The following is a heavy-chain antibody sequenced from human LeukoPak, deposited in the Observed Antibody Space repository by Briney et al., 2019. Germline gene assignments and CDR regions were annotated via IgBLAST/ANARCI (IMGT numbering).Heavy chain of an antibody. CDR1: GVTFSGSG. D-gene: IGHD2-2*01. CDR2: IRSKANSYAT. J-gene: IGHJ5*02. CDR3: ARAPIPPDFIVPGAPRGTWFDP. V-gene: IGHV3-73*01. Sequence: GGSLRLSCAASGVTFSGSGVHWVRQASGKGLEWVGRIRSKANSYATAFPASVKGRFTISRDDSKNTAYLQMNSLKTEDTAVYYCARAPIPPDFIVPGAPRGTWFDPWGQGTQVTVSS.